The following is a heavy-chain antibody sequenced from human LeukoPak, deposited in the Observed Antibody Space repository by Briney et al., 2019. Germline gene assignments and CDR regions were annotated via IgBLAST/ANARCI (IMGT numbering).Heavy chain of an antibody. CDR3: ARELTPYYYDSSGYYYGGRAGWFDP. V-gene: IGHV1-46*01. Sequence: ASVKVSCKASGYTFTSYYMHWVRQAPGQGLEWMGIINPSGGSTSYAQKFQGRVTMTRDTSTSTVYMELSSLGSEDTAVYYCARELTPYYYDSSGYYYGGRAGWFDPWGQGTLVTVSS. J-gene: IGHJ5*02. CDR1: GYTFTSYY. D-gene: IGHD3-22*01. CDR2: INPSGGST.